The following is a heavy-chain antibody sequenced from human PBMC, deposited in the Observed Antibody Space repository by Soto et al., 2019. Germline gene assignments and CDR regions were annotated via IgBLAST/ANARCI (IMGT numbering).Heavy chain of an antibody. CDR2: IKQDGSEK. D-gene: IGHD5-18*01. J-gene: IGHJ6*02. V-gene: IGHV3-7*01. Sequence: GGSLRLSCAASGFTFSSYWMSWVRQAPGKGLEWVANIKQDGSEKYYVDSVKGRFTISRDNAKNSLYLQMNSLRAEDTAVYYCARGSYGYNYYYGMDVWGQGTTVTVSS. CDR3: ARGSYGYNYYYGMDV. CDR1: GFTFSSYW.